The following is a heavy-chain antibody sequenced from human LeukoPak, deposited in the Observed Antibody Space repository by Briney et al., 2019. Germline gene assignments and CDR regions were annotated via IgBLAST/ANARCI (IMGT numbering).Heavy chain of an antibody. D-gene: IGHD5-24*01. CDR2: IYYSGST. CDR3: ARVRIEMATRIIDY. V-gene: IGHV4-59*01. CDR1: GGSIFNYY. Sequence: SETLSLTCTVSGGSIFNYYWSWIRQPPGKGLEWIGYIYYSGSTNYNPSLKSRVTISVDTSKNQFSLKLSSVTAADTAVYYCARVRIEMATRIIDYWGQGTLVTVSS. J-gene: IGHJ4*02.